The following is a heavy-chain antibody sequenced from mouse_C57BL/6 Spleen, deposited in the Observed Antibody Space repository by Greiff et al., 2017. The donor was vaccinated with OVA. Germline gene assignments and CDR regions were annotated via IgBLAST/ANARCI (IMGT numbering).Heavy chain of an antibody. CDR2: IDPSDSYT. J-gene: IGHJ2*01. Sequence: QVHVKQPGAELVKPGASVKLSCKASGYTFTSYWMQWVKQRPGQGLEWIGEIDPSDSYTNYNQKFKGKATLTVDTSSSTAYMQLISLTSEDSAVYYCARINTTGYYFDYWGQGTTLTVSS. CDR3: ARINTTGYYFDY. V-gene: IGHV1-50*01. D-gene: IGHD1-1*01. CDR1: GYTFTSYW.